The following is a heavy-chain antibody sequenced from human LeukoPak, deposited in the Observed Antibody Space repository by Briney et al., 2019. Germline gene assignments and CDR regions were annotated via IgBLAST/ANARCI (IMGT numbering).Heavy chain of an antibody. Sequence: ASVKVSCKASGYTFSSYDMNWVRQATGQGLEWMGWMNPNSGNTGYAQKFQGRVTMTRNISTSTAYMELSSLRSEDTAVYYCARGDRVQLWSDYWGQGTLVTVFS. CDR1: GYTFSSYD. CDR3: ARGDRVQLWSDY. D-gene: IGHD5-18*01. V-gene: IGHV1-8*01. J-gene: IGHJ4*02. CDR2: MNPNSGNT.